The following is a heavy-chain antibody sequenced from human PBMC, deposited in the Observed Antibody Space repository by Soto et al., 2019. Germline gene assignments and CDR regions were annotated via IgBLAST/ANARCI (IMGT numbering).Heavy chain of an antibody. CDR3: ARSFLTGDNAFEI. D-gene: IGHD1-20*01. CDR2: IHPGDSDT. CDR1: GYSFTSNW. J-gene: IGHJ3*02. V-gene: IGHV5-51*01. Sequence: PGDSLKISCKQSGYSFTSNWIGWARQMPGKGLEWMGIIHPGDSDTRYRPSFQGQVTISADKSITTACLQWSSLKASDTAMYFCARSFLTGDNAFEIWGQGTMVTVSS.